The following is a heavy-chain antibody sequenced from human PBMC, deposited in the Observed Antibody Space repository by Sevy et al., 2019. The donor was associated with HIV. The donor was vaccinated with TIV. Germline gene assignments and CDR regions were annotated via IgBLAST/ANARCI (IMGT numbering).Heavy chain of an antibody. D-gene: IGHD4-17*01. Sequence: GGSLRLSCTTSGFSFDDYAMSWFRQAPGKGLEWVSFITRNSYEAYGGTTEYAACVKGRFTIARDDSESIAYLQMNSLKTADLAVYYCSRALATVLTPEYYFDYWGQGTLVTVSS. CDR2: ITRNSYEAYGGTT. CDR1: GFSFDDYA. V-gene: IGHV3-49*03. J-gene: IGHJ4*02. CDR3: SRALATVLTPEYYFDY.